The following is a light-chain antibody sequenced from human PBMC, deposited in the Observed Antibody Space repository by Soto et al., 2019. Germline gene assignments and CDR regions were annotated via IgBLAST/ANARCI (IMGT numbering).Light chain of an antibody. V-gene: IGLV1-40*01. CDR1: SSNIGAGYD. CDR2: GNS. Sequence: QSVLTQPPSVSGAPGQRVTISCTGSSSNIGAGYDVHWYQQLPGTAPKLLIYGNSNRPSGVPDRFSGSKSGTSASLAITGLQDEDEADDYCQSYDSSLRGWVFGGGTKLTVL. CDR3: QSYDSSLRGWV. J-gene: IGLJ3*02.